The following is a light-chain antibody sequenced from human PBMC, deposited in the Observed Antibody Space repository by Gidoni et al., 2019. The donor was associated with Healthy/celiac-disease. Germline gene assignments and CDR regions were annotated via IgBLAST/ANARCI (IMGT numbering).Light chain of an antibody. V-gene: IGKV3-20*01. CDR3: QQYGSSPGT. Sequence: EIVLTQSPGTLSLSPGERATLSCRASQSVSSSSLAWYQQKTGQAPRLLIYGASRMATGIPDRVSGSGSGKDFTLTISRLEPEDVAVYYCQQYGSSPGTFGQGTKLEIK. CDR1: QSVSSSS. J-gene: IGKJ2*01. CDR2: GAS.